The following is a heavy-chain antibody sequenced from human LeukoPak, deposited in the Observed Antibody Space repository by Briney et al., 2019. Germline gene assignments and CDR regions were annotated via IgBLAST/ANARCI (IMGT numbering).Heavy chain of an antibody. Sequence: SQTLSLTCTVSGGSISSGGYYWSWIRQHPGKGLEWIGYIYYSGSTYYSPSLKSRVTISVDTSKNQFSLKLSSVTAADTAVYYCARSRQDYYDSSGYNYWGQGTLVTVSS. D-gene: IGHD3-22*01. J-gene: IGHJ4*02. CDR2: IYYSGST. CDR1: GGSISSGGYY. CDR3: ARSRQDYYDSSGYNY. V-gene: IGHV4-31*03.